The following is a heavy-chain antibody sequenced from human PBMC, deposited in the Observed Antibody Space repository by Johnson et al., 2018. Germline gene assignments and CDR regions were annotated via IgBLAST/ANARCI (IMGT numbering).Heavy chain of an antibody. CDR3: AREESSYYMDV. V-gene: IGHV3-33*01. CDR2: LWYDGSKK. Sequence: QVQLVESGGGVVQPGRYLRVSCAASGFTFSSYGMHWVRQAPGKGLEWVAVLWYDGSKKYYADPVKGRFTISRDNSKKNLYLQMNSRRAEDTAVYYCAREESSYYMDVWGKGTTVTVSS. J-gene: IGHJ6*03. CDR1: GFTFSSYG.